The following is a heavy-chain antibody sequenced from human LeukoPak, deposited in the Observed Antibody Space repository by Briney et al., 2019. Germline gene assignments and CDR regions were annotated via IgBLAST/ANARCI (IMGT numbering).Heavy chain of an antibody. CDR2: ISTGSNTI. J-gene: IGHJ5*02. Sequence: GGSLRLSCAASGFTFSTYSMNWVRQAPGNGLEWVSYISTGSNTIYYADSVKGRFTISRDNAKNSLYLQMDSLRVEDTAVYYCARGSSAGRSGFDPWGQGTLVTVSS. V-gene: IGHV3-48*04. CDR1: GFTFSTYS. CDR3: ARGSSAGRSGFDP.